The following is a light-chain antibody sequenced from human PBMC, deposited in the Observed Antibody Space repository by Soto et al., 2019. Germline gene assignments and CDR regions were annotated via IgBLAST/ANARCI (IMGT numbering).Light chain of an antibody. Sequence: EIVMTQSPATLSVSPGEGATLSCRASQSVSSKLAWYQQKPGQAPRLLIYGASSRATGIPDRFSGGGSGTEFTLSISRLEPEDFAVYYCQQYVMPPFTFGRGTKVDIK. CDR2: GAS. V-gene: IGKV3D-15*01. J-gene: IGKJ2*01. CDR1: QSVSSK. CDR3: QQYVMPPFT.